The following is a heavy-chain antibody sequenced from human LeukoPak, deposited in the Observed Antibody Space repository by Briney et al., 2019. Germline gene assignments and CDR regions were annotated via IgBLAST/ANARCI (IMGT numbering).Heavy chain of an antibody. V-gene: IGHV1-69*05. J-gene: IGHJ4*02. Sequence: ASVKASCKASGGTFSSYEISWVRQAPGQGLEWMGGIIPMFGTAKYAQKFQGRVTITTDKSTSTAYMELSSLRSEDTAVYYCARATANGDSSGWYPPYFDYWGQGTLVTVSS. D-gene: IGHD6-19*01. CDR1: GGTFSSYE. CDR3: ARATANGDSSGWYPPYFDY. CDR2: IIPMFGTA.